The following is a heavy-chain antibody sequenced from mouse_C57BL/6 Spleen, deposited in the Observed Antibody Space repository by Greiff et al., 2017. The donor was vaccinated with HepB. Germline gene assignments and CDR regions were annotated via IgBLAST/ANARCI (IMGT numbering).Heavy chain of an antibody. V-gene: IGHV5-4*01. CDR2: ISDGGSYT. J-gene: IGHJ1*03. D-gene: IGHD1-1*01. CDR1: GFTFSSYA. CDR3: ARDKGYYGSSYDWYVDV. Sequence: EVKLMESGGGLVKPGGSLKLSCAASGFTFSSYAMSWVRQTPEKRLEWVATISDGGSYTYYPDNVKGRFTISRDNAKNNLYLQMSHLKSEDTAMYYCARDKGYYGSSYDWYVDVWGTGTTVTVSS.